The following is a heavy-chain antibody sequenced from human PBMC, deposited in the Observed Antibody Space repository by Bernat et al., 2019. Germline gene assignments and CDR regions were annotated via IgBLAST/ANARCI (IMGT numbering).Heavy chain of an antibody. CDR2: ISSSGSTI. V-gene: IGHV3-48*03. CDR3: ARDSIYCSSTSCYYYGMDV. Sequence: LVESGGGLVQPGGSLRLSCAASGFTFSSYEMNWVRQAPGKGLEWVSYISSSGSTIYYADSVKGRFTISRDNAKNSLYLQMNSLRAEDTAVYYCARDSIYCSSTSCYYYGMDVWGQGTTVTVSS. J-gene: IGHJ6*02. D-gene: IGHD2-2*01. CDR1: GFTFSSYE.